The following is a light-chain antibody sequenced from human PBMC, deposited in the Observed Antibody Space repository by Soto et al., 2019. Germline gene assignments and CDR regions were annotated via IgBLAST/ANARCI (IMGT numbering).Light chain of an antibody. CDR2: AAS. CDR3: QQLNSFPLT. J-gene: IGKJ5*01. CDR1: QDIAIY. V-gene: IGKV1-9*01. Sequence: IQLTQSPSSLSASVGDRVTITCRASQDIAIYLAWYQQKPGEAPKLLIYAASTLYGGVPSRFSGSGSGTDFTLTISDLQPEDFATYYCQQLNSFPLTFGQGTRLEIK.